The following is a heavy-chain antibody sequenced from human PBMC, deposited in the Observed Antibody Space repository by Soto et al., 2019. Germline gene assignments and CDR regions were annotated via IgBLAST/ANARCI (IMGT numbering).Heavy chain of an antibody. CDR2: IIPILGIA. D-gene: IGHD4-17*01. Sequence: QVQLVQSGAEVKKPGSSVKVSCKASGGTFSSYTISWVRQAPGQGLEWMGRIIPILGIANYAQKFQGRVTITADKSTSTAYMELSSLRSEDTAVYYCARGFLYGCRCEDVWGQGTTVTVSS. V-gene: IGHV1-69*02. CDR1: GGTFSSYT. J-gene: IGHJ6*02. CDR3: ARGFLYGCRCEDV.